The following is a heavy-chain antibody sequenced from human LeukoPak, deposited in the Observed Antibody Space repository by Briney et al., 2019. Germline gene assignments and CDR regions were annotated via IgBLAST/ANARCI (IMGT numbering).Heavy chain of an antibody. Sequence: ASVKVSCKASGYTFTSYGISWVRQAPGQGLEWMGWIGAYNGNTNYAQKLQGRVTMTTDTSTSTAYMELRSLRSDDTAVYYCARAERELLISDYWGQGTLVTVSA. J-gene: IGHJ4*02. CDR2: IGAYNGNT. CDR3: ARAERELLISDY. D-gene: IGHD1-26*01. CDR1: GYTFTSYG. V-gene: IGHV1-18*01.